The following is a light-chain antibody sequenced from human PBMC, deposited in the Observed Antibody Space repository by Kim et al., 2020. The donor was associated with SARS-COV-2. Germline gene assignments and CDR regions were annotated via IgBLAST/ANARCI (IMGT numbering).Light chain of an antibody. Sequence: EIELTQSPGTLSLSPGERATISCRASQTVSSNYLAWYQQKPGQAPRLLIYGASSRASGIPDRFSGSGSGTDFTLTISRLEPEDFAVYYCQQYVNTPPWTFGQGTKVEIK. CDR1: QTVSSNY. J-gene: IGKJ1*01. CDR2: GAS. V-gene: IGKV3-20*01. CDR3: QQYVNTPPWT.